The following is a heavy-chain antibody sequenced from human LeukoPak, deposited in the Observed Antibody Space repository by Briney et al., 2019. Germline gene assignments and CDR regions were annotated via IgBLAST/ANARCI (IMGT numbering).Heavy chain of an antibody. CDR1: GYTFTGYY. V-gene: IGHV1-2*06. D-gene: IGHD3-16*02. CDR2: INPNSSGT. Sequence: GASVKVSCKASGYTFTGYYMHWVRQAPGQGLEWMGRINPNSSGTNYAQKFQGRVTMTRDTSISTAYMELSRLRSDDTAVYYCAREDGVWGSYRYFDYWGQGTLVTVSS. J-gene: IGHJ4*02. CDR3: AREDGVWGSYRYFDY.